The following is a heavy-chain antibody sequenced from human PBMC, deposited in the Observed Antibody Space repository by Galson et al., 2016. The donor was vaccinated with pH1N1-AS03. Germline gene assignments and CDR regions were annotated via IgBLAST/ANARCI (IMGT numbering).Heavy chain of an antibody. J-gene: IGHJ4*02. CDR1: GYTFITYG. Sequence: SVKVSCKASGYTFITYGISWARQAPGQGLEWMGWMSAYSGETRYAPNFQGRVTMTRDTSTRTAYMDLRSLTSDDTAVYYCVREFEDPQKRVVAFGYWGQGTLVIVSS. CDR2: MSAYSGET. V-gene: IGHV1-18*01. CDR3: VREFEDPQKRVVAFGY.